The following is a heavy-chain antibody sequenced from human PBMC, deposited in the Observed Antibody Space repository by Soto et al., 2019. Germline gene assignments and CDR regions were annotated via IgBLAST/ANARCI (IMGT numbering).Heavy chain of an antibody. J-gene: IGHJ4*02. CDR3: ARDQGSGWENDY. CDR2: IAYDGSVI. CDR1: GFTFRSYS. Sequence: GSLRLSCAASGFTFRSYSMNWVRQAPGKRLEWVSYIAYDGSVIYYRDSVKGRFTISRDNAKNSLYLQMDSLRDEDTAVYYCARDQGSGWENDYWGQGTMVTVSS. D-gene: IGHD6-19*01. V-gene: IGHV3-48*02.